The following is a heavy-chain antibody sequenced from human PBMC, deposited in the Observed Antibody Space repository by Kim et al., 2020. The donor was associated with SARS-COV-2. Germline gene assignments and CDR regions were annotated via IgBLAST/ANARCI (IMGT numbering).Heavy chain of an antibody. CDR1: GGTFSSYA. D-gene: IGHD7-27*01. CDR3: ARASNWGSHHYFYGMDV. V-gene: IGHV1-69*04. CDR2: IIPILGIA. Sequence: SVKVSCKASGGTFSSYAISWVRQAPGQGLEWMGRIIPILGIANYAQKFQGRVTITADKSTSTAYMELSSLRSEDTAVYYCARASNWGSHHYFYGMDVWG. J-gene: IGHJ6*02.